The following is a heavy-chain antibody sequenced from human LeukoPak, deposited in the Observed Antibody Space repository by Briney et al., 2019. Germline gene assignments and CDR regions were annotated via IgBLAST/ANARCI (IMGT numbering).Heavy chain of an antibody. CDR1: GDSVSSNSAT. CDR2: TYYRSKWYN. Sequence: SQTLSLTCAISGDSVSSNSATWNWIRQSPSRGLEWLGRTYYRSKWYNDYALSVQSRITINPDTSKNQFSLQLNSVTPEETAVYYCARDRKLWFGEFFFDAFDFWGQGTMVTVPS. J-gene: IGHJ3*01. D-gene: IGHD3-10*01. CDR3: ARDRKLWFGEFFFDAFDF. V-gene: IGHV6-1*01.